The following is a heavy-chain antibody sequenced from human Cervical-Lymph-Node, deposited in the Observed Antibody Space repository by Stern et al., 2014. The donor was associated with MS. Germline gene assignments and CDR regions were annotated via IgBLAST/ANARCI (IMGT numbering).Heavy chain of an antibody. CDR1: RFNFDDYA. CDR2: ISWTSGSM. V-gene: IGHV3-9*01. CDR3: AKDISSGRWEAQYYYGMDV. J-gene: IGHJ6*02. D-gene: IGHD6-19*01. Sequence: MQLVQSGGGLVQPGRSLRLSCAGSRFNFDDYAMHWVRQAPGRGLEWVSSISWTSGSMEYADSVKGRFTISRDNAKNSLYLQMDSLRVEDTAIYYCAKDISSGRWEAQYYYGMDVWGQGTTVTVSS.